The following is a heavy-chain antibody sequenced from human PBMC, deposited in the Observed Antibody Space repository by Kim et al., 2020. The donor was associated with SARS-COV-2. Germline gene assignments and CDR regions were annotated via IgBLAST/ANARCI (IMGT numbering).Heavy chain of an antibody. CDR3: ARLGYCSSTNC. CDR2: A. D-gene: IGHD2-2*01. V-gene: IGHV1-69*01. Sequence: ANYAQKCQGRVTITADESTSTAYMELSSLRSEDTAVYYCARLGYCSSTNCWGQGTLVTVSS. J-gene: IGHJ4*02.